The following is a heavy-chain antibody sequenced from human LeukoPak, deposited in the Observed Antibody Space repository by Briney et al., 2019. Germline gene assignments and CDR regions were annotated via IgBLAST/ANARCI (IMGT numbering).Heavy chain of an antibody. J-gene: IGHJ4*02. Sequence: GGSLRLSCAASGFTFSSYGMHWVRQAPGKGLEWVAFIRYDGSNKYYADSVKGRFTISRDNSRNTLYLQMNSLRAEDTAVYYCAKAYSSGWYVGYWGQGTLVTVSS. CDR1: GFTFSSYG. CDR2: IRYDGSNK. V-gene: IGHV3-30*02. CDR3: AKAYSSGWYVGY. D-gene: IGHD6-19*01.